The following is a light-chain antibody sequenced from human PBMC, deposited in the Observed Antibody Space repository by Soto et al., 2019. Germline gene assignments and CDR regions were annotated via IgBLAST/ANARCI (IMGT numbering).Light chain of an antibody. CDR3: SSYAGSNNLWV. Sequence: QSALTQPPSASGSPGQSVTISCTGTSSDVGGYNYVSWYQQHPGKAPKLMIYEVSKRPSGVPDRFSGSKSGNTASLTVSGLQAEDEADYLCSSYAGSNNLWVFGGGTKLTVL. J-gene: IGLJ3*02. CDR1: SSDVGGYNY. CDR2: EVS. V-gene: IGLV2-8*01.